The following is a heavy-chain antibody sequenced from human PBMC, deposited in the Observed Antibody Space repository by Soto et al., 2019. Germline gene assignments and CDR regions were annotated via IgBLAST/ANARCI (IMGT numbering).Heavy chain of an antibody. V-gene: IGHV3-30-3*01. D-gene: IGHD3-10*01. CDR3: ARDSAMVRGVIPH. CDR1: GFTFSSYA. CDR2: ISYDGSNK. Sequence: GGSLRLSCAASGFTFSSYAMHWVRQAPGKGLEWVAVISYDGSNKYYADSVKGRFTISRDNSKNTLYLQMNSLRAEDTAVYYCARDSAMVRGVIPHWGQGPLVTVAS. J-gene: IGHJ4*02.